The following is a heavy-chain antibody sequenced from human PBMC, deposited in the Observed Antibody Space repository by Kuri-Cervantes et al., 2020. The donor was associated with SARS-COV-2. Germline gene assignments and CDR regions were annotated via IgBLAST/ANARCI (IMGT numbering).Heavy chain of an antibody. CDR2: IFHTGNT. V-gene: IGHV4-38-2*01. CDR3: ASQDDTSCFYYAYDD. J-gene: IGHJ4*02. D-gene: IGHD3-22*01. Sequence: SETRSPTCVVSDYSISSAYYWGWIRQPTGKGLECIWNIFHTGNTYYNPSLKSRVTISGETSKNQVSLKLSSVTAADTAVYYCASQDDTSCFYYAYDDWGQGTLVTVSS. CDR1: DYSISSAYY.